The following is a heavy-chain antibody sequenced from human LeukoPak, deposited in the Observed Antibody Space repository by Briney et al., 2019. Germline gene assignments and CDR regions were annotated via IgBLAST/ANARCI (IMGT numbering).Heavy chain of an antibody. V-gene: IGHV3-23*01. CDR2: ISGSGGST. CDR3: AKLGSYCSSTPTRCWFDP. Sequence: GGSLRLSCAASGFTFSSYAMSWVRQAPGKGLEWVSAISGSGGSTYYADSVKGRFTISRDNSKNTLYLQMNSLRAEDTAVYYCAKLGSYCSSTPTRCWFDPWGQGTLVTVSS. CDR1: GFTFSSYA. D-gene: IGHD2-2*01. J-gene: IGHJ5*02.